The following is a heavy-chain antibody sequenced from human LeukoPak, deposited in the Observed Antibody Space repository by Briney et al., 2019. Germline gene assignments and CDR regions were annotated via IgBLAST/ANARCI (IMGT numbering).Heavy chain of an antibody. J-gene: IGHJ4*02. CDR3: TTRSGDFWSGFVN. CDR2: FDPEEAKM. D-gene: IGHD3-3*01. Sequence: ASVTVSCTVSANSLSELSIQWVRQAPGKGLECMGGFDPEEAKMVYAQNFQGRVTMTEDTSTQTAYMELSGLTSDDTAVYYCTTRSGDFWSGFVNWGQGSLVTVSS. CDR1: ANSLSELS. V-gene: IGHV1-24*01.